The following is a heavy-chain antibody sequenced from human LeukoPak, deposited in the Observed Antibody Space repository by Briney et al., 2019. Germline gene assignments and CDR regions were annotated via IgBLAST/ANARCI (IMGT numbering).Heavy chain of an antibody. D-gene: IGHD3-16*01. CDR1: GFTLGEST. Sequence: PGGSLRLSCAASGFTLGESTMHWVRQAAGKGPEWVALISWDARSTYYADSVKGRFTISRDNSKNFLHLQMNSLRTEDSAMYYCAKGKYYASEKYNWFGPWGQGTLVTVSA. V-gene: IGHV3-43*01. CDR3: AKGKYYASEKYNWFGP. J-gene: IGHJ5*02. CDR2: ISWDARST.